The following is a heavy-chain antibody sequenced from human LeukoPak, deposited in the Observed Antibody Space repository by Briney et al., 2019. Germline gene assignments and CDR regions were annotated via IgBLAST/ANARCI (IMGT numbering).Heavy chain of an antibody. V-gene: IGHV1-2*02. CDR1: RYTFSDYY. CDR2: INPDSGGT. Sequence: HGASVKVSCKASRYTFSDYYINWVRQAPGQGLEWMGWINPDSGGTNYAQKFQGRVTMTRDTSITTVYMELSRLRSDDTAVFYCAREARAGNWFDPWGQGTLVTVSS. CDR3: AREARAGNWFDP. D-gene: IGHD5-12*01. J-gene: IGHJ5*02.